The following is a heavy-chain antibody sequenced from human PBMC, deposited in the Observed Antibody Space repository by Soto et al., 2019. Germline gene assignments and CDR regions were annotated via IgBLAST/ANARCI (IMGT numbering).Heavy chain of an antibody. Sequence: GGSLRLSCAASGFTFSSYAMTWVRQAPGKGLEWVSGISGGGGSTYYADSVKGRFTLSRDNSKKTLYMQMNSLRAEDTAVYYCAKAGFGDHPKNYYYYGLAVWGQGTTVTVSS. D-gene: IGHD3-10*01. V-gene: IGHV3-23*01. CDR1: GFTFSSYA. J-gene: IGHJ6*02. CDR3: AKAGFGDHPKNYYYYGLAV. CDR2: ISGGGGST.